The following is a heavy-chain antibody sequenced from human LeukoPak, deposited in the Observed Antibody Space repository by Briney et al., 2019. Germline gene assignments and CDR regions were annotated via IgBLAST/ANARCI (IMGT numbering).Heavy chain of an antibody. V-gene: IGHV1-8*01. CDR2: MNHNSGNT. J-gene: IGHJ4*02. D-gene: IGHD6-13*01. CDR1: GYTFTSYD. Sequence: SSVKVSFMASGYTFTSYDINWVRQATGQGLEWVGWMNHNSGNTGYAQKFQGRVTMTRNTSISTAYMELSSLRSEDTAVYYCARVSFGYSSSWYGYWGKGTLVTVSS. CDR3: ARVSFGYSSSWYGY.